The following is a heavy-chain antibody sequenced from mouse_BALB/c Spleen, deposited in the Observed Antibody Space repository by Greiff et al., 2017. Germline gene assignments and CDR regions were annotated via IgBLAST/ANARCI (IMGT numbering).Heavy chain of an antibody. V-gene: IGHV5-4*02. CDR2: ISDGGSYT. CDR3: ARDEDGYGSSGYAMDY. J-gene: IGHJ4*01. CDR1: GFTFSDYY. Sequence: EVKVVESGGGLVKPGGSLKLSCAASGFTFSDYYMYWVRQTPEKRLEWVATISDGGSYTYYPDSVKGRFTISRDNAKNNLYLQMSSLKSEDTAMYYCARDEDGYGSSGYAMDYWGQGTSVTVSS. D-gene: IGHD1-1*01.